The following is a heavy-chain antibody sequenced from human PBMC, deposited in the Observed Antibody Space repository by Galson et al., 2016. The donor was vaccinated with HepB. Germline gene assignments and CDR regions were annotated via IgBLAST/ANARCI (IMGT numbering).Heavy chain of an antibody. Sequence: SETLSLTCTVSGGSVNSDNDYWSWIRQPPGKGLEWIGYIYYNGCTSYNPSLKSRVTISVSTTKNQFSLNLTSLTAADTAVYYCARDWPFEAFDFWGQGTMVIVSS. CDR1: GGSVNSDNDY. CDR3: ARDWPFEAFDF. V-gene: IGHV4-61*01. J-gene: IGHJ3*01. CDR2: IYYNGCT.